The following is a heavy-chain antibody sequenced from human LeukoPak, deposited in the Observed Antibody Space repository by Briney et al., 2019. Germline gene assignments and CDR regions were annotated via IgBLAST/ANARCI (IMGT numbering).Heavy chain of an antibody. CDR2: ISVYNGNT. D-gene: IGHD2-2*01. CDR1: GYTFTSYG. V-gene: IGHV1-18*01. CDR3: ARVEESEIVVVPVALDY. Sequence: ASVKVSCKASGYTFTSYGISWVRQAPGQGLEWMGWISVYNGNTNYAQKLQGRVTVTTDTSTNTAYMELRSLRSDDTAVYYCARVEESEIVVVPVALDYWGQGTLVTVSS. J-gene: IGHJ4*02.